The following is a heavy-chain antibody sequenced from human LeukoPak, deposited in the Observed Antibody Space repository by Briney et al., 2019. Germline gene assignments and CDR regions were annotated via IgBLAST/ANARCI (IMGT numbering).Heavy chain of an antibody. CDR3: VGVLDSSGYYLDY. J-gene: IGHJ4*02. D-gene: IGHD3-22*01. CDR2: INHSGST. CDR1: GGSFSGYY. Sequence: SETLYLTCAVYGGSFSGYYWSWIRQPPGKGLEWIGEINHSGSTNYNPSLKSRVTISVDTSKNQFSLKLSSVTAADTAVYYCVGVLDSSGYYLDYWGQGTLVTVSS. V-gene: IGHV4-34*01.